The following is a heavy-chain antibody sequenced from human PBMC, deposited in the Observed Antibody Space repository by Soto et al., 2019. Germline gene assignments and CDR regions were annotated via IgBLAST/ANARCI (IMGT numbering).Heavy chain of an antibody. Sequence: PGGSLRLSCAASGFTFSSYWMSWVRQAPGKGLEWVANIKQDGSEKYYVDSVKGRFTISRDNAKNSLYLQMNSLRAEDTAVYYCARSGTAPMLRHNWFDPWGQGTLVTVSS. J-gene: IGHJ5*02. D-gene: IGHD1-1*01. CDR3: ARSGTAPMLRHNWFDP. CDR2: IKQDGSEK. CDR1: GFTFSSYW. V-gene: IGHV3-7*05.